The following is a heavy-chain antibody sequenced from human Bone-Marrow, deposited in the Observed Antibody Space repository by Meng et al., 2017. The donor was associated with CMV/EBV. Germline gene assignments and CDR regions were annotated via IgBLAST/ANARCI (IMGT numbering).Heavy chain of an antibody. J-gene: IGHJ4*02. D-gene: IGHD2-8*01. CDR2: IKQDESEK. V-gene: IGHV3-7*01. CDR1: GFTFSRYW. CDR3: ARDTYGALDY. Sequence: GESLKISCAASGFTFSRYWMSWVRQAPGKGLEWVANIKQDESEKHYVDSVRGRFTISRDNAKNSLYLQMNSLRAEDTAVYYCARDTYGALDYWGQGKLVTVVS.